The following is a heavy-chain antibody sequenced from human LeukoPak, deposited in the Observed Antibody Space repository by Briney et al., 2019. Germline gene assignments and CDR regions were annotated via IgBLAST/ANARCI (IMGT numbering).Heavy chain of an antibody. CDR2: ISGSGGST. D-gene: IGHD6-13*01. CDR1: GFTFSSYA. Sequence: GGSLRLSCAASGFTFSSYAMSCVRQAPGKGLEWVSAISGSGGSTYYADSVKGRFTISKDNSKNTLYLQRNSLRAEDTAVYYLAKGKGRAAAGTCAWFDPWGQGTLVTVSS. J-gene: IGHJ5*02. CDR3: AKGKGRAAAGTCAWFDP. V-gene: IGHV3-23*01.